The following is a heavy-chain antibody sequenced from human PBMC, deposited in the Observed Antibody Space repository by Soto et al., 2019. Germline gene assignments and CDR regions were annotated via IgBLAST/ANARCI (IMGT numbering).Heavy chain of an antibody. CDR2: IIPIFGTA. J-gene: IGHJ5*02. Sequence: QVQLVQSGAEVKKPGSSVKVSCKASGGTFSSYAISWVRQAPGQGLEWMGGIIPIFGTANYAQKFQGRVTITADKSTSTAYMELSSLRSEDTAVYYCARDRRANYDFWSGYRYPYNWFDPWGQGTLVTVSS. D-gene: IGHD3-3*01. V-gene: IGHV1-69*06. CDR3: ARDRRANYDFWSGYRYPYNWFDP. CDR1: GGTFSSYA.